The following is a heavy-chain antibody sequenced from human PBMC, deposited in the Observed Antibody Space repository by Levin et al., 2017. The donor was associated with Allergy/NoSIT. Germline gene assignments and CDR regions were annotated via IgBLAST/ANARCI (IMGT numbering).Heavy chain of an antibody. V-gene: IGHV1-69*01. J-gene: IGHJ6*02. D-gene: IGHD2-15*01. CDR2: IIPMFGTA. Sequence: GGSLRLSCKVSGGIFSSSDICWVRQAPGQGLEWMGGIIPMFGTANYAQNFKGRVTITADESTTTGYMELRSLRSEDTAIYYCARDLQKIPSGGREDGMADGGQGTTVTVSS. CDR1: GGIFSSSD. CDR3: ARDLQKIPSGGREDGMAD.